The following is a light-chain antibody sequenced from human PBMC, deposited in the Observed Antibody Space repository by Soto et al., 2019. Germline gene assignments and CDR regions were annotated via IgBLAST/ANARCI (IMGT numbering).Light chain of an antibody. CDR2: DAS. V-gene: IGKV3-11*01. J-gene: IGKJ1*01. Sequence: EIVLTQSPATLSLSPGERVTLSCRASQSVSSYLAWYKHKFGQAPRLLIYDASNRATGIPARFSGGGSATDFTLTISSLEPEDFAVYYCQQRSNWPLTFGQGTKVDIK. CDR3: QQRSNWPLT. CDR1: QSVSSY.